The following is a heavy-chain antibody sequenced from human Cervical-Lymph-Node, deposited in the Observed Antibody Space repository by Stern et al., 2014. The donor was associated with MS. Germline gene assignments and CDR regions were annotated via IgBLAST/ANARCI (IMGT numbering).Heavy chain of an antibody. CDR1: GG. V-gene: IGHV1-69*01. D-gene: IGHD3-16*01. Sequence: VQLVESGAVVKKSGSSVKVSCKASGGISWVRQAPGQGLEWMGGVLPFVGTSNYAQKVQGRVTITADPSTNTVYLELNSLTSDDTAVYYCARGGGDTWFDPWGQGTLVTVSS. CDR3: ARGGGDTWFDP. CDR2: VLPFVGTS. J-gene: IGHJ5*02.